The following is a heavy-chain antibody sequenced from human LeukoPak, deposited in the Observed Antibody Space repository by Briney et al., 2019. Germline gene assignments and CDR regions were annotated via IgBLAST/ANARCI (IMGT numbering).Heavy chain of an antibody. CDR1: GFTFNRFY. D-gene: IGHD3-16*01. J-gene: IGHJ5*02. V-gene: IGHV3-53*01. Sequence: GGSLRLSCSASGFTFNRFYLHWVRQAPGKGLEWVSVIYSGGSTYYADSMKGRFTISRDNSKNTLYLQMDSLRAEDTAVYYCARDLSGGVNLWGQGTLVTVSS. CDR2: IYSGGST. CDR3: ARDLSGGVNL.